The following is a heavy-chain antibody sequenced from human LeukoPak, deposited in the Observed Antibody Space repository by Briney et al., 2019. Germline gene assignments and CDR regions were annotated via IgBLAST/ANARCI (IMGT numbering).Heavy chain of an antibody. Sequence: KPSETLSLTCAVSGYSISSGYYWGWTRQPPGKGLEWIGSIYHSGSTYYNPSLKSRVTISVDTSRNQFSLKLSSVTAADTAVYYCARRRVTDYSYAFDIWGQGTMVTVSS. D-gene: IGHD2-21*02. CDR3: ARRRVTDYSYAFDI. CDR2: IYHSGST. V-gene: IGHV4-38-2*01. J-gene: IGHJ3*02. CDR1: GYSISSGYY.